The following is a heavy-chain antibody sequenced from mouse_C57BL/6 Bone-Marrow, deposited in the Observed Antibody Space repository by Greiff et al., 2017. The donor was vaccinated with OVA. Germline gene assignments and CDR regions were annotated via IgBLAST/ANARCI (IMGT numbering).Heavy chain of an antibody. J-gene: IGHJ3*01. V-gene: IGHV1-59*01. CDR3: ARRDYDYDVAY. CDR1: GYTFTSYW. Sequence: QVQLQQPGAELVRPGTSVKLSCKASGYTFTSYWMHWVKQRPGQGLEWIGVIDPSDSYTNYNQKFKGKATVTVDTSSSTAYMQLSSLTSEDSAVYYCARRDYDYDVAYWGQGTLVTVSA. CDR2: IDPSDSYT. D-gene: IGHD2-4*01.